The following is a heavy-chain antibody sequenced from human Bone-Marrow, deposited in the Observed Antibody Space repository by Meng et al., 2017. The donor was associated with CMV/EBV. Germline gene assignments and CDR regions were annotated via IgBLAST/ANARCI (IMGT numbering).Heavy chain of an antibody. Sequence: ASGYTFNAYSMHWVRQAPGQGLEWMGWINPRTGDTNYAQHLQGRVTMTSDTSISTVYMQLRSLRSDDTAVYYCAREGSITGSAGLDPWGQGTLVTVSS. CDR3: AREGSITGSAGLDP. CDR1: GYTFNAYS. J-gene: IGHJ5*02. D-gene: IGHD1-20*01. CDR2: INPRTGDT. V-gene: IGHV1-2*02.